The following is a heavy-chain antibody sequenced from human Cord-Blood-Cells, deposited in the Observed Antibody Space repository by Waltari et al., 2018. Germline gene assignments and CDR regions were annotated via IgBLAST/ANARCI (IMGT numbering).Heavy chain of an antibody. Sequence: QVQLVQSGAEVKKPGSSVKVSCKASGGTFSSYAISWVRQAPGKGLEWMGRIIPILGIANYAQKFQGRVTITADKSTSTAYMELSSLRSEDTAVYYCVLRYFDWLLPEIDYWGQGTLVTVSS. V-gene: IGHV1-69*09. J-gene: IGHJ4*02. CDR3: VLRYFDWLLPEIDY. CDR1: GGTFSSYA. D-gene: IGHD3-9*01. CDR2: IIPILGIA.